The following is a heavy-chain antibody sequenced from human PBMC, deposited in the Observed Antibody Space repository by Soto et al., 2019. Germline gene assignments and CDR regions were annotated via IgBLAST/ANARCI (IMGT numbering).Heavy chain of an antibody. CDR1: GYTFTSYG. Sequence: GASVKVSCKASGYTFTSYGISWVRQAPGQGLEWMGWISAYNGNTNYAQKLQGRVTMTTDTSTSTAYMELRSLRSDDTAVYYCARDMTTVTTGGFDYWGQGTLVTVSS. D-gene: IGHD4-17*01. V-gene: IGHV1-18*01. J-gene: IGHJ4*02. CDR3: ARDMTTVTTGGFDY. CDR2: ISAYNGNT.